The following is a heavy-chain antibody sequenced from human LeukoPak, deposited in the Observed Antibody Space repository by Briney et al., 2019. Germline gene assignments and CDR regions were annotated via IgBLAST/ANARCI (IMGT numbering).Heavy chain of an antibody. V-gene: IGHV4-59*01. D-gene: IGHD3-9*01. CDR3: ARAVGYDILTGYYDWFDP. CDR1: GGSISSYY. Sequence: TSETLSLTCTVSGGSISSYYWSWIRQPPGKGLEWIGYIYYSGSTNYNPSLKSRVTISVDTSKNQFSLKLSSVTAADTAVYYCARAVGYDILTGYYDWFDPWGQGTLVTVSS. J-gene: IGHJ5*02. CDR2: IYYSGST.